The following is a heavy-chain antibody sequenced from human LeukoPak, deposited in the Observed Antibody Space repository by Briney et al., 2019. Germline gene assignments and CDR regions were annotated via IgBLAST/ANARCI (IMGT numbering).Heavy chain of an antibody. V-gene: IGHV1-69*05. J-gene: IGHJ4*02. CDR1: GGTFSSYA. D-gene: IGHD3-22*01. CDR3: ARGSGYYDSSGPYFDY. Sequence: AASVKVSCKASGGTFSSYAISWVRQAPGQGLEWMGRIIPIFGTANYAQKFQGRVTITTDESTSTAYMELSSLRSEDTAVYYCARGSGYYDSSGPYFDYWGQGTLVTVSS. CDR2: IIPIFGTA.